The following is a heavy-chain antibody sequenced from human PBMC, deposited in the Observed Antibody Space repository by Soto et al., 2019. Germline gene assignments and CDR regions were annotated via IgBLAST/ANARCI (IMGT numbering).Heavy chain of an antibody. Sequence: GGSLRLSCAASGFTFSDYYMSWIRQAPGKGLEWVSYISSSGSTTYYADSVKGRFTISRDNAKNTLYLQMNSLRAEDTAVYYCAKDHCSGGSCYSYYYYYMDVWGKGTTVTVSS. V-gene: IGHV3-11*01. CDR1: GFTFSDYY. J-gene: IGHJ6*03. CDR2: ISSSGSTT. D-gene: IGHD2-15*01. CDR3: AKDHCSGGSCYSYYYYYMDV.